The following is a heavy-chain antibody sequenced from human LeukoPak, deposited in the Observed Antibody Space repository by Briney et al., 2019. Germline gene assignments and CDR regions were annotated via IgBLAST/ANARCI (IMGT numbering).Heavy chain of an antibody. V-gene: IGHV3-7*01. J-gene: IGHJ6*03. Sequence: GGSLRLSCAASGFTFSNYWMSWVRQAPGKGLEWVANIKYDRSEIYYVDSVKGRFTISRDNVKNSLVLQMNSLRAEDTAVYYCASIQGGSEWELRWVYYYYYMDVWGKGTTVTVSS. CDR3: ASIQGGSEWELRWVYYYYYMDV. D-gene: IGHD1-26*01. CDR1: GFTFSNYW. CDR2: IKYDRSEI.